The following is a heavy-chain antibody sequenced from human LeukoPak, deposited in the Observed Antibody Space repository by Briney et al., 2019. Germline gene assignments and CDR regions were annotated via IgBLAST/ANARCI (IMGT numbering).Heavy chain of an antibody. J-gene: IGHJ4*01. V-gene: IGHV4-39*01. Sequence: PSETLSLTCTVSGGSISSSSYSWGWIRQPPGKGLEWIGRIYYSGSTYYNPSLKSRVTISVDTSKNQFSLKLSSVTAADTAVYYCARLEYYYQHRFDYWGHGTLVTVSS. D-gene: IGHD3-10*01. CDR2: IYYSGST. CDR1: GGSISSSSYS. CDR3: ARLEYYYQHRFDY.